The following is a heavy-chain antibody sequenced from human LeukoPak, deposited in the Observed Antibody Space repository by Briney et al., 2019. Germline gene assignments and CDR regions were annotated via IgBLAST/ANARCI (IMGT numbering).Heavy chain of an antibody. CDR2: ISGSGGST. Sequence: GGSLRLSCAASGCTFSSYAMNWVRQAPGKGLEWVSAISGSGGSTYYADSVKGRFTISRDNSKNTLYLQMNSLRAEDTAVYYCAKVLIAAAGTGFDYWGQGTLVTVSS. D-gene: IGHD6-13*01. V-gene: IGHV3-23*01. CDR3: AKVLIAAAGTGFDY. CDR1: GCTFSSYA. J-gene: IGHJ4*02.